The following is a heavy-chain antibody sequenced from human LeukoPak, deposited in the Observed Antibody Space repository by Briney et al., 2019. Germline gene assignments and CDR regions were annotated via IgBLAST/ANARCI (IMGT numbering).Heavy chain of an antibody. V-gene: IGHV3-23*01. CDR3: ANSGYSYGYFFGLFDY. CDR1: GFIFSSYS. Sequence: PGGSLRLSCAASGFIFSSYSMSWVRQAPGKGLEWVSAISGSGGSTYYADSVKGRFTISRDNSKNTLYLQMNSLRAEDTAVYYCANSGYSYGYFFGLFDYWGQGTLVTVSS. CDR2: ISGSGGST. J-gene: IGHJ4*02. D-gene: IGHD5-18*01.